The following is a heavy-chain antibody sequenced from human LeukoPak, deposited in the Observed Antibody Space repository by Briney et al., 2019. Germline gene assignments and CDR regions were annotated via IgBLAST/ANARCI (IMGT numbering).Heavy chain of an antibody. CDR1: GFTLSSYW. CDR3: AREILDDYINWFDP. CDR2: IKQDGSEK. Sequence: GGSLRLSCAPSGFTLSSYWMSWVRQAPGRGRGWVANIKQDGSEKYYVHCVEGRFTTATTNAKNSLCLRMNSLRADEPAVYYCAREILDDYINWFDPWGQGTLVTVSS. V-gene: IGHV3-7*01. D-gene: IGHD4-11*01. J-gene: IGHJ5*02.